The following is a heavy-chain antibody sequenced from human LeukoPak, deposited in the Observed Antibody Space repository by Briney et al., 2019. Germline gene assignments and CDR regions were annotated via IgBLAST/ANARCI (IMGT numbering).Heavy chain of an antibody. Sequence: GASVKVSCKASGYTFTSTIMHWVRQAPDQGLGWMGIINPSGGSTSYAQKFQGRVTMTRDTSTSTVYMELSSLRSEDTAVYYCARSLTFTGAREVYWGQGTLVTVSS. CDR1: GYTFTSTI. D-gene: IGHD7-27*01. CDR2: INPSGGST. CDR3: ARSLTFTGAREVY. V-gene: IGHV1-46*01. J-gene: IGHJ4*02.